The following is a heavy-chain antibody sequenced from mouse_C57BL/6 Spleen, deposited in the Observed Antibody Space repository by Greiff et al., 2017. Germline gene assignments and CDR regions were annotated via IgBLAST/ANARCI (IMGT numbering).Heavy chain of an antibody. CDR3: DPYSSYFAY. Sequence: QVQLQQPGAELVKPGASVKLSCKASGYTFTSYWMHWVKQRPGQGLEWIGMIHPNSGSTNYNEMFKSKATLTVDKSYSTVYMQLSSLTSEDDAVYNCDPYSSYFAYWGKGTLVTVSA. CDR1: GYTFTSYW. CDR2: IHPNSGST. D-gene: IGHD2-5*01. V-gene: IGHV1-64*01. J-gene: IGHJ3*01.